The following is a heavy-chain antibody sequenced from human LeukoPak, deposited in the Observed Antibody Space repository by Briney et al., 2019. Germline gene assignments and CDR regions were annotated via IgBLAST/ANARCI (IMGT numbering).Heavy chain of an antibody. CDR1: GGSISSYY. Sequence: SETLSLTCTVSGGSISSYYWSWIRQPAGKGLEWIGRIYTSGSTNYNPSLKSRVTMSVDTSKNQFSLKLSSVTAADTAVYYCAIGGPGIVGALGAFDIWGQGTTVTVSS. CDR3: AIGGPGIVGALGAFDI. J-gene: IGHJ3*02. V-gene: IGHV4-4*07. CDR2: IYTSGST. D-gene: IGHD1-26*01.